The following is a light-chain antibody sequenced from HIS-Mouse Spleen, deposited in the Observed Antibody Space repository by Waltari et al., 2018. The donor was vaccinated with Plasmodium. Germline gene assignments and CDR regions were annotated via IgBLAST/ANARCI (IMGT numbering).Light chain of an antibody. V-gene: IGLV2-8*01. CDR1: SSAVGCYNY. CDR3: SSYAGSNNLV. Sequence: QSALTQPPSASGSPGQSVTIPCTGTSSAVGCYNYFSWYQQHPGKAPKLMIDEVSQRPSGVPDRFSGSKSGNTASLTVSGLQAEDEADYYCSSYAGSNNLVFGGGTKLTVL. J-gene: IGLJ2*01. CDR2: EVS.